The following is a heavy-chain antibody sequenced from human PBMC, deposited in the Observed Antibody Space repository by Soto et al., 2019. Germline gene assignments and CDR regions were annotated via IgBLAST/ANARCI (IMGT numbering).Heavy chain of an antibody. CDR1: GFTFSSYA. CDR3: ARDKRDLRFVEWSYYFDY. V-gene: IGHV3-30-3*01. CDR2: ISYDGSNK. D-gene: IGHD3-3*01. Sequence: QVQLVESGGGVVQPGRSLRLSCAASGFTFSSYAMHWVRQAPGKGLEWVAVISYDGSNKYYADSVKGRFTISRDNSKNTXXLQLNSLKAEDTAVYYCARDKRDLRFVEWSYYFDYWGQGTLVTVSS. J-gene: IGHJ4*02.